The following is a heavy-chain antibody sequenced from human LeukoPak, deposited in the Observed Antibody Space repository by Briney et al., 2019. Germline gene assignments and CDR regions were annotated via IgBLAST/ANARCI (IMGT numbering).Heavy chain of an antibody. Sequence: PGGSLRLSCAASGFTLSTYWMSRVRQAPGKELEWAANIKQDGSEKYYVDSVKGRFTISRDNAKNSLYLQMNSLRAEDTAMYYCARDSAGNDYWGQGTLVTVSS. D-gene: IGHD6-13*01. J-gene: IGHJ4*02. V-gene: IGHV3-7*01. CDR1: GFTLSTYW. CDR2: IKQDGSEK. CDR3: ARDSAGNDY.